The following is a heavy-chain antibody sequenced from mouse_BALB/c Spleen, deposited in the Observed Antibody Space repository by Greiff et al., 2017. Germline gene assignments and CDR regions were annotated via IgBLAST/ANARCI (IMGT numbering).Heavy chain of an antibody. J-gene: IGHJ3*01. CDR3: ARGGNYDEAWFDS. V-gene: IGHV5-6-3*01. CDR2: INSNGGST. Sequence: EVQAVESGGGLVQPGGSLKLSCAASGFTFSSYGMSWVRQTPDKRLELAATINSNGGSTYYPDSVKGRFTISKDNAKHTLYLQMSNLKSEDTAMYYCARGGNYDEAWFDSWDQGTLVTVS. D-gene: IGHD2-4*01. CDR1: GFTFSSYG.